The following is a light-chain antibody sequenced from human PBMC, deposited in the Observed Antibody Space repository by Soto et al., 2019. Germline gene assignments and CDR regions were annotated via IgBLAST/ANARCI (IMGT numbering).Light chain of an antibody. Sequence: QSVPTQPPSVSVAPGQRVTISCTGSSSNIGAGYDVHWYQQLPGTAPKLLIYGNSNRPSGGPDRFSGSKSGTSDSLAIAGLQAEYEADYYCQYYDSSLRGVGFGGGTKLTVL. CDR3: QYYDSSLRGVG. J-gene: IGLJ2*01. CDR2: GNS. V-gene: IGLV1-40*01. CDR1: SSNIGAGYD.